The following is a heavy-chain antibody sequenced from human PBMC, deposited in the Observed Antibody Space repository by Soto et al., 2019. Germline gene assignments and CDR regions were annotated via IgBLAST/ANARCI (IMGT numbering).Heavy chain of an antibody. CDR3: ARGQVTDGYGSGSYFDY. V-gene: IGHV4-34*01. Sequence: SETLSLTCAVYGGSFSGYSWSWIRQPPGKGLEWIGEINHSGSTNYNPSLKGRVTISVDTSKNQFSLKLSSVTAADTAVYYCARGQVTDGYGSGSYFDYWSQGALVTVSS. J-gene: IGHJ4*02. CDR1: GGSFSGYS. D-gene: IGHD3-10*01. CDR2: INHSGST.